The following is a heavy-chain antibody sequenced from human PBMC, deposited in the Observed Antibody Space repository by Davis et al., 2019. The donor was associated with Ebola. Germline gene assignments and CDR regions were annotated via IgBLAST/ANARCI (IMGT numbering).Heavy chain of an antibody. D-gene: IGHD3-3*01. Sequence: SEALSLTCTVSGGSINNYFWSWIRQPPGKGLEWIGNIHYLGNTNYNPSLKSRVTISVDTSKNHFSLKVTSVTAADTAVYYCARAGYYDFWGGFSRGLDYWGQGTLVTASS. CDR3: ARAGYYDFWGGFSRGLDY. CDR1: GGSINNYF. J-gene: IGHJ4*02. V-gene: IGHV4-59*08. CDR2: IHYLGNT.